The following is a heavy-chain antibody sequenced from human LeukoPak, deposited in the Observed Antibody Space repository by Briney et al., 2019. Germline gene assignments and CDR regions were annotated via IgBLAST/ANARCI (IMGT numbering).Heavy chain of an antibody. V-gene: IGHV1-18*01. CDR2: ISADNGNT. J-gene: IGHJ5*02. Sequence: GASVKVSCKASGYTFSSYGISWVRQAPGQGLEWMGWISADNGNTNYVQKFQGRVTMTTDTSTSTAYMELRSLRSDDTAVYYCARPAFFGDRYNWFDPWGQGTLVTVSS. D-gene: IGHD3-3*01. CDR3: ARPAFFGDRYNWFDP. CDR1: GYTFSSYG.